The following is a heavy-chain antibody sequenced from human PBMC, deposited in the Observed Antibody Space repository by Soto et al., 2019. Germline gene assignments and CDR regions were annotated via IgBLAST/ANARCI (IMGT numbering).Heavy chain of an antibody. V-gene: IGHV3-30*03. CDR3: VKGTERDYYDSGGLV. J-gene: IGHJ4*01. CDR1: GFSFTTYG. D-gene: IGHD3-22*01. CDR2: MSYDGNKK. Sequence: QVHLVESGGGVVRPGKSLRLSCAASGFSFTTYGMHWVRQTPGEGLEWVAMMSYDGNKKDYADSVRGRFTISRDTSRNTVYLQLNSLRPGDTAVYYCVKGTERDYYDSGGLVWGQGTLVTVSS.